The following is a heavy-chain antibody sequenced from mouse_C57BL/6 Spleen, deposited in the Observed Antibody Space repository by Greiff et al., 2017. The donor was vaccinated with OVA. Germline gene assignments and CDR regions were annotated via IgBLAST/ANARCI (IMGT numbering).Heavy chain of an antibody. D-gene: IGHD2-4*01. CDR1: GYTFTSYW. Sequence: VQLQQSGAELAKPGASVKLSCKASGYTFTSYWMHWVKQRPGQGLEWIGYINPSSGYTKYNQKFKDKATVTADKSSSTAYMQLSSLTYEDSAVYYCARSRYYDYDGGFAYWGQGTLVTVSA. CDR2: INPSSGYT. J-gene: IGHJ3*01. V-gene: IGHV1-7*01. CDR3: ARSRYYDYDGGFAY.